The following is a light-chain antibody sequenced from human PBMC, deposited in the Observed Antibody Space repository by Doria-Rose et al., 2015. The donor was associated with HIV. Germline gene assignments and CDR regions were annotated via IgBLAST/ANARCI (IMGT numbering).Light chain of an antibody. CDR3: QQYGTSRGT. CDR1: QRVESSY. CDR2: DAS. J-gene: IGKJ5*01. Sequence: TQSPGTPSLSPGERATLSCRASQRVESSYLAWYQQKPGQAPRLIIYDASTRATGIPDRFSGSGSGTDFTLTISRLEPEDVAVYYCQQYGTSRGTFGQGTRLEIK. V-gene: IGKV3-20*01.